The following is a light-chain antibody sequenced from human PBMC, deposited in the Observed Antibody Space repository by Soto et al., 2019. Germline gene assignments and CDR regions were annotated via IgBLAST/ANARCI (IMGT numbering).Light chain of an antibody. Sequence: SALTQPASVSGSRGQSITISCTGTSSNVGSYNFVSWYRQYPGKAPELIIYEVSQRPSTFFNRFSGSKSGNTASLTISGLQSDDEADYYCCSYAGYNALVFGGGTKLTVL. V-gene: IGLV2-23*02. J-gene: IGLJ3*02. CDR1: SSNVGSYNF. CDR2: EVS. CDR3: CSYAGYNALV.